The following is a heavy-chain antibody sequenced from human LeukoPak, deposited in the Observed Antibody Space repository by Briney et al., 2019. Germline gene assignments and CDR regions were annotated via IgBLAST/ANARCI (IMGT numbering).Heavy chain of an antibody. V-gene: IGHV3-33*01. D-gene: IGHD5-18*01. CDR3: ARASHVDTARVGY. CDR1: GFTFSSYG. Sequence: GGSLRLSCAASGFTFSSYGVHWVRQAPGKGLEWVAVIWYDGSNKYYADSVKGRFTISRDNAKNSLYLQMNSLRAEDTAVYYCARASHVDTARVGYWGQGTLVTVSS. J-gene: IGHJ4*02. CDR2: IWYDGSNK.